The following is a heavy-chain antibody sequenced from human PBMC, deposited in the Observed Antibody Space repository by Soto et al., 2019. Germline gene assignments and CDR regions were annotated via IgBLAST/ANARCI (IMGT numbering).Heavy chain of an antibody. CDR1: GGSFSSFG. CDR2: IIPVFGRP. CDR3: AREGSGYNL. J-gene: IGHJ4*02. V-gene: IGHV1-69*13. D-gene: IGHD5-12*01. Sequence: SVKVSCKASGGSFSSFGISWVRQAPGQGLEWMGGIIPVFGRPNYAQRFRGRLTITADESTNTVYLELIDLRSEDTAVYYCAREGSGYNLWGQGTQVNVSS.